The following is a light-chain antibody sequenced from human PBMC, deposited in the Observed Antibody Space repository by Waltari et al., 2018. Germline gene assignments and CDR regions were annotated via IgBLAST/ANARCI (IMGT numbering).Light chain of an antibody. Sequence: QSVLTQPPSVSEAPRQRVTISCSGSRSNIRNNAVSWYQQLPGKAPKLLIYYDDLLPSGVSDRFSGSKSGTSASLAISGLQSDDEADYYCAVWDDSLNGGVFGGGTKLTVL. V-gene: IGLV1-36*01. CDR3: AVWDDSLNGGV. J-gene: IGLJ2*01. CDR1: RSNIRNNA. CDR2: YDD.